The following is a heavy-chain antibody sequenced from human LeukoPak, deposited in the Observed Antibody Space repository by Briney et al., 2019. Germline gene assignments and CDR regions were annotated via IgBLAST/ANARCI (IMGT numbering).Heavy chain of an antibody. CDR1: AFTFNSYG. J-gene: IGHJ3*02. CDR3: AKGLSGSCYDALDI. Sequence: QPGGSLRLSCAASAFTFNSYGMSWVRQAPGKGLEWVSSIVSSGGNTKYADSVMGRFTISRDNSMNIVYLQMNSLRAEDSALYYCAKGLSGSCYDALDIWGQGTMVTVSS. V-gene: IGHV3-23*01. D-gene: IGHD6-13*01. CDR2: IVSSGGNT.